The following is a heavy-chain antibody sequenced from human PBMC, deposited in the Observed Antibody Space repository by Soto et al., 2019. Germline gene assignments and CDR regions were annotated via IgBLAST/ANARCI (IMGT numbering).Heavy chain of an antibody. Sequence: EVQLVESGGDLVQPGGSLRLSCAASGFAFSGYWMSWVRQAPGKGLEGVANIKQDGSGKYYVDSVKGRFTISRDNAKNSLYLQRNSLSVEDTAVYYCASATSVDAYWGQGTLVTVSS. J-gene: IGHJ4*02. CDR3: ASATSVDAY. D-gene: IGHD5-12*01. V-gene: IGHV3-7*01. CDR1: GFAFSGYW. CDR2: IKQDGSGK.